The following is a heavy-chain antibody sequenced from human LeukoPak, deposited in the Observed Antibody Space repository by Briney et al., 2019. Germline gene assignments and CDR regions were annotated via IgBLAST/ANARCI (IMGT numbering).Heavy chain of an antibody. D-gene: IGHD1-26*01. J-gene: IGHJ6*03. V-gene: IGHV3-33*01. CDR2: IWYDGSNK. Sequence: GRSLRLSCAASGSTFSNYGMHWVRQAPGEWLEWVALIWYDGSNKYYADSVKGRFTISRDNSKNTLYLQMNSLRAEDTAMYHCAHYRGSPWNYMDAMGKGTTVTVS. CDR1: GSTFSNYG. CDR3: AHYRGSPWNYMDA.